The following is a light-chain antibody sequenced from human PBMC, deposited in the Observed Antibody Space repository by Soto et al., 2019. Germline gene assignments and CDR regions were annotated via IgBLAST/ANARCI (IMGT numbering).Light chain of an antibody. CDR1: SSDVGGFNY. CDR3: SSYTGSDSVV. J-gene: IGLJ2*01. CDR2: EVT. V-gene: IGLV2-8*01. Sequence: QSALTQPPSASGSPGQSVTISCTGTSSDVGGFNYVSWYQQHSGKAPKLIIYEVTKRPSGVPDRFSGSKSDNTASLTVSGLQAEDEADYFCSSYTGSDSVVFGGGTQLTVL.